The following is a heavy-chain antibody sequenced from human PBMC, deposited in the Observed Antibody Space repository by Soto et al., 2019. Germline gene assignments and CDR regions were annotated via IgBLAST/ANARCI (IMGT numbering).Heavy chain of an antibody. D-gene: IGHD3-3*01. CDR2: ISSSGSTI. CDR3: ARDFDFWNSYSP. CDR1: GFTFSDYY. V-gene: IGHV3-11*04. J-gene: IGHJ5*02. Sequence: GGSLRLSCAASGFTFSDYYMSWIRQAPGKGLEWVSYISSSGSTIYYADSVKGRFTISRDNAKNSLFLQMNSLRAEDTAVYYCARDFDFWNSYSPWGQGTLVTVSS.